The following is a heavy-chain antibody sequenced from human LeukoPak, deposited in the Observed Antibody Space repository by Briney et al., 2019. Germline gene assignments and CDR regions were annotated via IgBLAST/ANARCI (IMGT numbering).Heavy chain of an antibody. D-gene: IGHD3-10*01. Sequence: GGSLRLSCEASGFIFSSYSINWVRQAPGKGREWVSSISSGGTKIYYADSVKGRFTISRDDVKKSVYLQMNSLRAEDTAVYYCATLKGWYGEGCFDCWGQGTLVTVSS. V-gene: IGHV3-21*04. CDR3: ATLKGWYGEGCFDC. J-gene: IGHJ4*02. CDR2: ISSGGTKI. CDR1: GFIFSSYS.